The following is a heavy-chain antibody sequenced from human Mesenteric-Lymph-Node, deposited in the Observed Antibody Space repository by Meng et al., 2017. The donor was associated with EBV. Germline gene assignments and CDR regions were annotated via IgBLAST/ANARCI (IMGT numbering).Heavy chain of an antibody. Sequence: ETSGTLSLPFASSVAPGHCHTYWGGVRRPSGKALESIAEISPTGHTNYSPSLKSRVTISLDKSKNQFSLKVDSVTAADTAVYYCARARGAGTYQGFDFWGQGTLVTVSS. CDR3: ARARGAGTYQGFDF. V-gene: IGHV4-4*02. D-gene: IGHD3-10*01. CDR2: ISPTGHT. CDR1: VAPGHCHTY. J-gene: IGHJ4*02.